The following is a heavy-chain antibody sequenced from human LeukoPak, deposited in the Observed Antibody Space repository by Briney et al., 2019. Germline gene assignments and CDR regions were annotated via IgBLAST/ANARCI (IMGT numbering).Heavy chain of an antibody. CDR2: FDPEDGET. J-gene: IGHJ5*02. Sequence: APLKGSCKVSGYTLSELSIHWVRQAPGKGRESRGGFDPEDGETIYAQKFQGRVTMTEDTSTDTAYMEVSRLRSEDTAVYYCALGGGLRGWFAPWGQGTLVTVSS. V-gene: IGHV1-24*01. CDR3: ALGGGLRGWFAP. CDR1: GYTLSELS. D-gene: IGHD2-15*01.